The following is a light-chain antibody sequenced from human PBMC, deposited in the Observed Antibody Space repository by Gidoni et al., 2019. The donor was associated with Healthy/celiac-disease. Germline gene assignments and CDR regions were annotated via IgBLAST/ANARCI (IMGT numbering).Light chain of an antibody. CDR3: QQYGSSRT. CDR2: GAS. CDR1: QGVSSSY. V-gene: IGKV3-20*01. Sequence: IVLTQSPGTLSLSPGERATLFCRASQGVSSSYLAWDQQKPGQAPRLLIYGASSRATGIPDRFSGSGSGTDVTITISRLEPEDFAVYYCQQYGSSRTFGQGTKVEIK. J-gene: IGKJ1*01.